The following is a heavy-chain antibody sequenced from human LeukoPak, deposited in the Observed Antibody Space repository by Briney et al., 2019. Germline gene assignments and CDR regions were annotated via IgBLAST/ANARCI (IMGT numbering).Heavy chain of an antibody. Sequence: GGSLRLSCAASGFTFSSYGMHWVRQAPGKELEWVAVISYDGSNKYYADSVKGRFTISRDNSKNTLYLQMNSLRAEDTAVYCCAKGDGDLIVVVAATCDYWGQGTLVTVSS. CDR2: ISYDGSNK. J-gene: IGHJ4*02. V-gene: IGHV3-30*18. CDR3: AKGDGDLIVVVAATCDY. D-gene: IGHD2-15*01. CDR1: GFTFSSYG.